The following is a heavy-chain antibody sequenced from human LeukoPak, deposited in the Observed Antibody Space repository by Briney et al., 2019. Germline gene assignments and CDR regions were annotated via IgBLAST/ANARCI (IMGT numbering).Heavy chain of an antibody. CDR1: GGSLSSYY. V-gene: IGHV4-59*08. J-gene: IGHJ2*01. Sequence: SETLSLTCTVSGGSLSSYYWSWIRQPPGKGLEWIGYIYYSGSTNYNPSLKSRVTISGDTSKNQSALKLSSLTAADTAVYYCAKTPRRRYFDLWGRGTLVTVSS. CDR3: AKTPRRRYFDL. CDR2: IYYSGST.